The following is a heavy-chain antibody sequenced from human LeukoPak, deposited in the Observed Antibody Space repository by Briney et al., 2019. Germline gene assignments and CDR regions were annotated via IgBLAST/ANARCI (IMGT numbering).Heavy chain of an antibody. J-gene: IGHJ4*02. CDR2: ISGSGGST. V-gene: IGHV3-23*01. CDR3: AKVLGKSSGWYYFDY. CDR1: GFTFSSYA. D-gene: IGHD6-19*01. Sequence: GSLRLSCAASGFTFSSYAVSWVRQAPGKGLEWVSAISGSGGSTYYADSVKGRFTISRDNSKNTLYLQMNSLRAEDTAVYYCAKVLGKSSGWYYFDYWGQGSLVTVSS.